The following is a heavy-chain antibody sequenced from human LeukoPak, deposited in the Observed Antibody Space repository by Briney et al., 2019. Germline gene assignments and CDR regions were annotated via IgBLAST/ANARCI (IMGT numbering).Heavy chain of an antibody. V-gene: IGHV1-69*05. CDR3: ATGHSYGSGSYALGTLDY. CDR2: IIPIFGTA. Sequence: SVKVSCKASGGTFSSYGISWVRQAPGQGLEWMGGIIPIFGTAKYAQKFQGRVTVTTDESTSTAHMELSSLRSEDTAVYYCATGHSYGSGSYALGTLDYWGQGTLVTVSS. D-gene: IGHD3-10*01. CDR1: GGTFSSYG. J-gene: IGHJ4*02.